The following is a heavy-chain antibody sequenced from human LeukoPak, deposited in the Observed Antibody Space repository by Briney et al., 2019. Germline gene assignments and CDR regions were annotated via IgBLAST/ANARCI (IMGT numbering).Heavy chain of an antibody. CDR3: ARDVHYYFDY. Sequence: ASVKVSCTASGYTFTSYGISWVRQAPGQGLEWMGGIIPIFGTANYAQKFQGRVTITADESTSTAYMELSSLRSEDTAVYYCARDVHYYFDYWGQGTLVTVSS. J-gene: IGHJ4*02. CDR1: GYTFTSYG. CDR2: IIPIFGTA. V-gene: IGHV1-69*13. D-gene: IGHD1-1*01.